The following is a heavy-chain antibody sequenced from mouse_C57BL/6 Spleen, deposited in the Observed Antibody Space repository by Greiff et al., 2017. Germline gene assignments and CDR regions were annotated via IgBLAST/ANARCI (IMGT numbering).Heavy chain of an antibody. V-gene: IGHV1-50*01. CDR3: ARGGHPDGLAY. J-gene: IGHJ3*01. CDR1: GYTFTSYW. Sequence: VKLQQPGAELVKPGASVKLSCKASGYTFTSYWMQWVQQRPGQGLEWIGEIDPSDSYTTYNQKFKGKATLTVDTSSSTAYMQLSSLTSEDSAVYYCARGGHPDGLAYWGQGTLVTVSA. CDR2: IDPSDSYT.